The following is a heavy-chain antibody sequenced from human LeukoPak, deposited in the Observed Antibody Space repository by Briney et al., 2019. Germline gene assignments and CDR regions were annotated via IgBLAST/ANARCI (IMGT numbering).Heavy chain of an antibody. Sequence: SETLSLTCSVSGGSIRSYYWSWIRQPAGKGLEWIGRIYTSGSTNYNPSLKSRVTMSVDTSKNQFSLKLSSVTAADTAVYYCARGAYYYDSSGYSDEYFQHWGQGTLVTVSS. CDR1: GGSIRSYY. D-gene: IGHD3-22*01. CDR3: ARGAYYYDSSGYSDEYFQH. V-gene: IGHV4-4*07. J-gene: IGHJ1*01. CDR2: IYTSGST.